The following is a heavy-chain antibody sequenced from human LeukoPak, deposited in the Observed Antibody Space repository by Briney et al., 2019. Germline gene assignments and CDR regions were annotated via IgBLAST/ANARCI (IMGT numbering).Heavy chain of an antibody. CDR1: GYSFTSYW. CDR2: IYPGDSDT. J-gene: IGHJ6*03. V-gene: IGHV5-51*01. Sequence: GESLKISCKGSGYSFTSYWIGWVRQMPGKGLEWMGIIYPGDSDTRYSPSFQGQVTISADKSISTAYLQWSSLKASDTAMYYCARLGCQLLNYYYYYYMDVWGKGTTVTVSS. D-gene: IGHD2-2*01. CDR3: ARLGCQLLNYYYYYYMDV.